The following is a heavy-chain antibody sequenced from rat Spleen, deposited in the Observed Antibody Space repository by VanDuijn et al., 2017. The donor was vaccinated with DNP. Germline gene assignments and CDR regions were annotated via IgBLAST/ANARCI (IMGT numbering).Heavy chain of an antibody. D-gene: IGHD1-6*01. CDR1: GFTFSDYY. V-gene: IGHV5-22*01. CDR3: AIRGYYGSYWYFDF. Sequence: EVKLVESGGGLVQPGRSLKLSCAASGFTFSDYYMAWVRQAPTKGLEWVAYISYDGGSTYYGDSVKGRFTVSRDNAKSTLYLQMDSLRSEDTATYKCAIRGYYGSYWYFDFWGPGTMVTVAS. J-gene: IGHJ1*01. CDR2: ISYDGGST.